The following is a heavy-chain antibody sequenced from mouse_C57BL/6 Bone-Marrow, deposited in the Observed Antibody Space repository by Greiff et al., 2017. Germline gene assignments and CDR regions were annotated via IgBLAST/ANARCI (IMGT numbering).Heavy chain of an antibody. Sequence: EVQLQQSGAELVKPGASVKLSCTASGFNIKDYYIHWVKQRTEQGLEWIGRIDPENGDTKYAPKFKDKATITADTSSNTAYLQLSSLTSEDAAVYYCTRSLIYDCNNYWGRGTALTVTA. CDR3: TRSLIYDCNNY. V-gene: IGHV14-2*01. CDR1: GFNIKDYY. CDR2: IDPENGDT. D-gene: IGHD2-12*01. J-gene: IGHJ2*01.